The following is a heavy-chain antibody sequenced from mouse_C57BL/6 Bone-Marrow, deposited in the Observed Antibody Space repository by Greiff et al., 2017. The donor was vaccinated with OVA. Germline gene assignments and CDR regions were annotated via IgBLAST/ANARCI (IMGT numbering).Heavy chain of an antibody. Sequence: VQLVESGAELARPGASVKLSCKASGYTFTSYGISWVKQRTGQGLEWIGEIYPRSGNTYYNEKFKGKATLTADKSSSTAYMELRSLTSEDSAVYFCARSITTVVATDYFDYWGQGTTLTVSS. V-gene: IGHV1-81*01. D-gene: IGHD1-1*01. CDR2: IYPRSGNT. CDR1: GYTFTSYG. CDR3: ARSITTVVATDYFDY. J-gene: IGHJ2*01.